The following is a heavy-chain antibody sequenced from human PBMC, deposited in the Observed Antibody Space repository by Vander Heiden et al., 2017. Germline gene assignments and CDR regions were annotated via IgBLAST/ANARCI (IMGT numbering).Heavy chain of an antibody. Sequence: EVEMAQPGGGLAQPGGSLRLSCEVSGFNLISDSMNWGRQALGKGLEWVEYISSGSHSIFYADSVKGRFTISRDNDKNSLYLEMNSLTHEDSAVYFCARYLEGYMDVWGQGTTVTVSS. J-gene: IGHJ6*02. CDR1: GFNLISDS. V-gene: IGHV3-48*02. CDR3: ARYLEGYMDV. CDR2: ISSGSHSI. D-gene: IGHD1-1*01.